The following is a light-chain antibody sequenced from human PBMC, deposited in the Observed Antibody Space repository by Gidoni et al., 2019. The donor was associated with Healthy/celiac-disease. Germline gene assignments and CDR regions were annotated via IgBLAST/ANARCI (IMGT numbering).Light chain of an antibody. Sequence: SYELTQPPSVSGSPGQPASITCSGDKLGEKYACWYQQKPGQSPVLVIYQDSKRPSGIPERFSGSNSGNTATLTISGTQAMDEADYYCQAWDSSTVVVFGGGTKLTV. CDR3: QAWDSSTVVV. CDR1: KLGEKY. CDR2: QDS. J-gene: IGLJ2*01. V-gene: IGLV3-1*01.